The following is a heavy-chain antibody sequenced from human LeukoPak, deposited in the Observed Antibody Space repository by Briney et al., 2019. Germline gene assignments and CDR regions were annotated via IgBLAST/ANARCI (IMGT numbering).Heavy chain of an antibody. Sequence: GGSLRLSCAASGFTFSSYWMHWVRQAPGKGLAWVSRINSDGSSTSYADSVKGRFTISRDNAKNSLYLQMNSLRAEDTAVYYCARAKGPGIPFDPWGQGTLVTVSS. CDR1: GFTFSSYW. V-gene: IGHV3-74*01. CDR3: ARAKGPGIPFDP. CDR2: INSDGSST. J-gene: IGHJ5*02.